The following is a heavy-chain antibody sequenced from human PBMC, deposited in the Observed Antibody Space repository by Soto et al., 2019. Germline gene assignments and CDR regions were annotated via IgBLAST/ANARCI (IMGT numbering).Heavy chain of an antibody. D-gene: IGHD5-12*01. J-gene: IGHJ4*02. CDR2: IVPIVGTT. CDR3: VRVVAIPGYPDH. V-gene: IGHV1-69*12. CDR1: GGTFSSYA. Sequence: QVQLVQSGAEVRQSASSVKVSCKTSGGTFSSYAISWVRQAPGQGLEWMGGIVPIVGTTTYAQKFQGRVTITADEATSTDYMQLSRLRSDDTAVYYCVRVVAIPGYPDHWGQGTLVTVSS.